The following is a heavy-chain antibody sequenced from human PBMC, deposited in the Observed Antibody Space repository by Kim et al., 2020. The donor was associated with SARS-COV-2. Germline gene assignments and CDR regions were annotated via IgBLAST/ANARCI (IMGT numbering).Heavy chain of an antibody. Sequence: GGSLRLSCAASGFTFGDYAMHWVRQAPGKGLEWVAGIRWNSGSIGYADSVKGRFTISRDNAKNSLYLQMNSLRAEDTAMYFCAKDMWFWSIAARPGWFEPCGQETLVSLSS. D-gene: IGHD6-6*01. CDR3: AKDMWFWSIAARPGWFEP. V-gene: IGHV3-9*01. J-gene: IGHJ5*02. CDR2: IRWNSGSI. CDR1: GFTFGDYA.